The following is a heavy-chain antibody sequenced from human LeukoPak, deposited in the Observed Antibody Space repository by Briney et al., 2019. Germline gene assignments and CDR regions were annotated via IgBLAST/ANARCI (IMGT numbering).Heavy chain of an antibody. J-gene: IGHJ4*02. Sequence: GGSLRLSCAASGFTFSSYSMNWVRQAPGKGLEWVSVLYSGGSTYYADSVKGRSTISRDNSKNTLYLQMNSLRAEDTAVYYCARATVYWGQGTLVTVSP. CDR2: LYSGGST. D-gene: IGHD4-17*01. CDR1: GFTFSSYS. V-gene: IGHV3-66*01. CDR3: ARATVY.